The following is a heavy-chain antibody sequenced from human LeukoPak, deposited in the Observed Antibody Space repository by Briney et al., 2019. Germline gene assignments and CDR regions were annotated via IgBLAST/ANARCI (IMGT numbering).Heavy chain of an antibody. J-gene: IGHJ6*03. Sequence: PGGSLRLSCAASGFTFSSYAMSWVRQAPGKGLEWVSAISGSGGSTYYADSVKGRFTISRDNSKNTLYLQMNSLRAEGTAVYYCAKASDHDFWSGYYPNYYYYYYMDVWGKGTTVTVSS. CDR2: ISGSGGST. V-gene: IGHV3-23*01. CDR1: GFTFSSYA. D-gene: IGHD3-3*01. CDR3: AKASDHDFWSGYYPNYYYYYYMDV.